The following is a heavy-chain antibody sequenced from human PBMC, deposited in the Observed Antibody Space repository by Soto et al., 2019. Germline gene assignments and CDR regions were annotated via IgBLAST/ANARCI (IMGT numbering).Heavy chain of an antibody. CDR1: GGSISSSSYY. CDR3: ARVRRRFGLGYCSGGSCYPLGALDI. V-gene: IGHV4-39*07. CDR2: INHSGST. J-gene: IGHJ3*02. Sequence: PSETLSLTCTVSGGSISSSSYYWSWIRQPPGKGLEWIGEINHSGSTNYNPSLKSRVTISVDTSKNQFSLKLSSVTAADTAVYYCARVRRRFGLGYCSGGSCYPLGALDIWGQGTMVTVSS. D-gene: IGHD2-15*01.